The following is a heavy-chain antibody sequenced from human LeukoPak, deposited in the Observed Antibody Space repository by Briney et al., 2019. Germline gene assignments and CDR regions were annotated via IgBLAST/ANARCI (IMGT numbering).Heavy chain of an antibody. CDR2: IYRSGST. Sequence: SETLSLTCTVSGYSISSGYYWGWIRQPPGKGLEWIGSIYRSGSTYYNPSLKSRVTISVDTSKNQFSLKLSSVTAADTAVYYCARDPGYCSSTSCYPEYYFDYWGQGTLVTVSS. J-gene: IGHJ4*02. CDR3: ARDPGYCSSTSCYPEYYFDY. CDR1: GYSISSGYY. D-gene: IGHD2-2*01. V-gene: IGHV4-38-2*02.